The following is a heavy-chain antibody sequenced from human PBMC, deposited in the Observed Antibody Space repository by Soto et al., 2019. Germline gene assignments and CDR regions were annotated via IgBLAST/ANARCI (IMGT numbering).Heavy chain of an antibody. J-gene: IGHJ4*02. D-gene: IGHD2-15*01. CDR1: GFTFSTYW. V-gene: IGHV3-74*01. CDR2: INSGGGTT. CDR3: AKDIGTRYCSGDSCYSGGGDY. Sequence: GGSLRLSCAGSGFTFSTYWMHWVRQVPGKGLVWVSRINSGGGTTYYADSVKGRFTSSRDNSKNTLYLQMNSLRAEDTAVYYCAKDIGTRYCSGDSCYSGGGDYWVQGTLVTVSS.